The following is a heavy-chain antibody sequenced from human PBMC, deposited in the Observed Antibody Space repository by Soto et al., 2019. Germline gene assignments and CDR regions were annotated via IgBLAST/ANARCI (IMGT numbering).Heavy chain of an antibody. V-gene: IGHV1-3*01. J-gene: IGHJ6*02. CDR2: INAGNGNT. CDR3: ASNIVLMVYAGMDV. CDR1: GYTFTSYS. Sequence: ASVKVSCKASGYTFTSYSMHWVRQAPGQRLEWMGWINAGNGNTKYSQKFQGRVTITRDTSASTAYMELSSLRSEDTAVYYCASNIVLMVYAGMDVWGQGTTVTVSS. D-gene: IGHD2-8*01.